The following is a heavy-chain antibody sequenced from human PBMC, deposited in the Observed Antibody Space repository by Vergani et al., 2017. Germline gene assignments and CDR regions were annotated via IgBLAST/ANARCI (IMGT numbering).Heavy chain of an antibody. CDR1: GFTFSDYY. J-gene: IGHJ6*03. V-gene: IGHV3-11*04. CDR2: ISSSGSTI. D-gene: IGHD1-1*01. Sequence: VQLVETGGGLIQPGGSLRLSCAASGFTFSDYYMSWIRQAPGKGLEWVSYISSSGSTIYYADSVKGRFTISRDNSKNTLYLQMNSLRAEDTAVYYCARDRDNWSDYYYYYYMDVWGKGTTVTVSS. CDR3: ARDRDNWSDYYYYYYMDV.